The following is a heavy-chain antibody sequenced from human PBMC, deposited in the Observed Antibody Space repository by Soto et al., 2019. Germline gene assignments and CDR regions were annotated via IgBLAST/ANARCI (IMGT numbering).Heavy chain of an antibody. CDR2: ISGSGGST. Sequence: EVQLLESGGGLVQPGGSLRLSCAASGFTFSSYVMSWVRQAPGKGLEWVSAISGSGGSTYYADSVKGRFTISRDNSKNTLYLQMNSLRAEDTAVYYCAKGQSRMTAFLDVWGKGTTVTVSS. CDR3: AKGQSRMTAFLDV. D-gene: IGHD2-15*01. V-gene: IGHV3-23*01. CDR1: GFTFSSYV. J-gene: IGHJ6*04.